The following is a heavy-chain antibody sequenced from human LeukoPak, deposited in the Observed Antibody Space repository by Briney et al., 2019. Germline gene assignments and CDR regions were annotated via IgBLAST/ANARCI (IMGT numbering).Heavy chain of an antibody. CDR3: ARGDGYNWRYFDY. Sequence: SETLSLTCTVSGGSISSYYWSCIRQPPGKGLEGIGDIYYSGSTNYNPSLKSRVTMSVDMSKNQFSLKLSSVTAADTAVYYCARGDGYNWRYFDYWGQGTLVTVSS. V-gene: IGHV4-59*01. D-gene: IGHD5-24*01. CDR1: GGSISSYY. CDR2: IYYSGST. J-gene: IGHJ4*02.